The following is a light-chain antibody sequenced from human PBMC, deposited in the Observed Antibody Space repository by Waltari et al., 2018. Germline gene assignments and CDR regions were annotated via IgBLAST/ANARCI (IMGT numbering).Light chain of an antibody. Sequence: EIVLTQSPGTLSLSPGDRATLSCRASQSVSSAYLAWFQHKPGQAPRLLIYRTSARATGIPDRFSGSGSGTDFILTISRLEPEDFAVYYCQQYGTSPFAFGGGTKVEIK. J-gene: IGKJ4*01. CDR3: QQYGTSPFA. V-gene: IGKV3-20*01. CDR2: RTS. CDR1: QSVSSAY.